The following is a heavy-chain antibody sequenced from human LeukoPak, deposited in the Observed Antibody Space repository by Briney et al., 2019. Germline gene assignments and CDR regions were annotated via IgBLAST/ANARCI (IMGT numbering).Heavy chain of an antibody. CDR2: INPSSSST. V-gene: IGHV1-46*01. D-gene: IGHD2-21*01. CDR1: EYTFTSHY. CDR3: ARGRYTSILWNWFDP. J-gene: IGHJ5*02. Sequence: ASVTVSCKASEYTFTSHYIHWVRQAPGQGLEWMGQINPSSSSTSYAQKFQGRVTLTSDTSTSTLYMELSSLRSEDTAVYYCARGRYTSILWNWFDPWGQGTLVTVSS.